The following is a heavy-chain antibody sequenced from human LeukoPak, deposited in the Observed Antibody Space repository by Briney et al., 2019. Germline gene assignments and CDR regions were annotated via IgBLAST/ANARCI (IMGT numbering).Heavy chain of an antibody. Sequence: ASVKVSCKASGYTFTGYYMHWVRQAPGQGLEWMGWINPNSGGTNYAQKFQGWVTMTRDTSISTAYMELSRLRSDDTAVYYCARGAARGVWWFDPWGQGTLVTVSS. CDR2: INPNSGGT. CDR3: ARGAARGVWWFDP. V-gene: IGHV1-2*04. D-gene: IGHD2-15*01. J-gene: IGHJ5*02. CDR1: GYTFTGYY.